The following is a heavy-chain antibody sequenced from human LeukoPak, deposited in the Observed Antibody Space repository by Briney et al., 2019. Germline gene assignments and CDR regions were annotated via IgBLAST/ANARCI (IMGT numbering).Heavy chain of an antibody. Sequence: GGSLRLSCAASGFTVSSNYMSWVRQAPGKGLEWVSAISGSGGSTYYADSVKGRFTISRDNSKNTLYLQMNSLRAEDTAVYYCAKDRAYYDFWSGYYTGPTFDYWGQGTLVTVSS. J-gene: IGHJ4*02. V-gene: IGHV3-23*01. CDR3: AKDRAYYDFWSGYYTGPTFDY. D-gene: IGHD3-3*01. CDR1: GFTVSSNY. CDR2: ISGSGGST.